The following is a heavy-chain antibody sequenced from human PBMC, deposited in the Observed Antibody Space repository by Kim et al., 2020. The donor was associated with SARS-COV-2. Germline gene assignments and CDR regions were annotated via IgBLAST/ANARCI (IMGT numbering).Heavy chain of an antibody. Sequence: SETLSLTCTVSGGSINNYYWIWIRQPPGKGLEWIGFIYYTGSTNYNPSLKSRVTISVDTSKNQFSLILSSVTAADTAVYYCARDGCTNGVCFSYFDYWG. D-gene: IGHD2-8*01. CDR3: ARDGCTNGVCFSYFDY. CDR2: IYYTGST. J-gene: IGHJ4*03. CDR1: GGSINNYY. V-gene: IGHV4-59*13.